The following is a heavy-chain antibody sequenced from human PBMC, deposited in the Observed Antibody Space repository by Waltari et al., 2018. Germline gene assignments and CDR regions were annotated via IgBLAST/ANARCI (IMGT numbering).Heavy chain of an antibody. D-gene: IGHD3-3*01. CDR3: ARGADL. CDR2: ISGDGSTI. J-gene: IGHJ4*02. CDR1: GFTLSGTW. V-gene: IGHV3-74*01. Sequence: EVQLVESGGGLVQPGGSLRLSCAASGFTLSGTWLHWVRQVPGKGLGWGSRISGDGSTINYADSVKGRFTISRDTAKNTLYRQMNSLRAEDTAVYYCARGADLRGQGILVTVSS.